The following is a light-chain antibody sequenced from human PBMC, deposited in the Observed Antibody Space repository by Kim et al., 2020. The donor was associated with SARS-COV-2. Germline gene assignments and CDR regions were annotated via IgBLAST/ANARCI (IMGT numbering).Light chain of an antibody. CDR2: DAS. CDR1: PSISVY. J-gene: IGKJ4*01. Sequence: GEIATLSCRASPSISVYVGWYQPKPCQAPRLLIYDASNRATGIPDRFSGSGSGTDFTLTISSLEPEDFAIYYCQQRNNWPPAVTFGGGTKVDIK. V-gene: IGKV3-11*01. CDR3: QQRNNWPPAVT.